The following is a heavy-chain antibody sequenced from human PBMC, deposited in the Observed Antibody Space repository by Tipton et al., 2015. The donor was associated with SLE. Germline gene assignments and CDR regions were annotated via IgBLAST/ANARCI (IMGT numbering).Heavy chain of an antibody. CDR3: ARVGWGYYYGSGSSADY. Sequence: SLRLSCAASGFTFSSYAMHWVRQAPGKGLEWVAVISYDRSNKYYADSVKGRFTISRDNSKNTLYLQMNSLRAEDTAVYYCARVGWGYYYGSGSSADYWGQGTLVTVSS. CDR1: GFTFSSYA. CDR2: ISYDRSNK. V-gene: IGHV3-30-3*01. J-gene: IGHJ4*02. D-gene: IGHD3-10*01.